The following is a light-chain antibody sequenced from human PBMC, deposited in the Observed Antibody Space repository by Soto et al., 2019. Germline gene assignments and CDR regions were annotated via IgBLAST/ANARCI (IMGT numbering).Light chain of an antibody. J-gene: IGKJ1*01. CDR1: QSISPW. CDR3: QQYNSYSWT. CDR2: DTS. Sequence: DIQMTQSPSTLSASVGDRVTITCRASQSISPWLAWYQQKPGKAPNLLIYDTSSLKSGVPSRFSASGFGTEFTLTISSLQPDDFATYSCQQYNSYSWTFGQGTKVDI. V-gene: IGKV1-5*01.